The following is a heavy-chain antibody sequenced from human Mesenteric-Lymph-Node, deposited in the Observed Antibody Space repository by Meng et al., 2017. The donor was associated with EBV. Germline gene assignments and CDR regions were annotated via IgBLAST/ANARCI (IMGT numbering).Heavy chain of an antibody. Sequence: RQLQESGPGPVKPSETLSLTCIVSGGSISSSSYYWGWIRQSPGKGLEWIGNIYYSGSTYYNPSLRSRVTISVDTSKNQFSLKLNSVTAADTAVYYCARMGSGAWRYNTDYWGQGTLVTVSS. CDR1: GGSISSSSYY. CDR3: ARMGSGAWRYNTDY. J-gene: IGHJ4*02. D-gene: IGHD3-10*01. V-gene: IGHV4-39*07. CDR2: IYYSGST.